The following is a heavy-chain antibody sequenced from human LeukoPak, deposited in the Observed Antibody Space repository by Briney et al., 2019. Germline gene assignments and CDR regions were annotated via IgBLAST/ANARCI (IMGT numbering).Heavy chain of an antibody. J-gene: IGHJ4*02. Sequence: GGSLRLSCAASGFTFSSYAMHWVRQAPGKGLEWVAVISYDGSNKYYADSVKGRFTISRDNSKNTLYLQMNSLRAEDTAVYYCARVEYYYDSSGSLFDYWGQGTLVTVSS. CDR1: GFTFSSYA. CDR2: ISYDGSNK. CDR3: ARVEYYYDSSGSLFDY. V-gene: IGHV3-30-3*01. D-gene: IGHD3-22*01.